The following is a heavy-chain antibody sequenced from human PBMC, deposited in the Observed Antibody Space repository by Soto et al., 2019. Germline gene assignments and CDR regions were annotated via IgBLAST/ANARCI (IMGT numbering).Heavy chain of an antibody. CDR1: GFTFDDYA. Sequence: DVQLVESGGGLVQPGRSLRLSCAASGFTFDDYAMHWVRQAPGKGLEWVSGISWNSGSIVYADSVKGRFTISRDNAKNSLYLQMNRLRAEDTALYYCAKDRDRGSTYEYIWGSYRYTFAYWGQGTLVTVSS. CDR2: ISWNSGSI. D-gene: IGHD3-16*02. J-gene: IGHJ4*02. CDR3: AKDRDRGSTYEYIWGSYRYTFAY. V-gene: IGHV3-9*01.